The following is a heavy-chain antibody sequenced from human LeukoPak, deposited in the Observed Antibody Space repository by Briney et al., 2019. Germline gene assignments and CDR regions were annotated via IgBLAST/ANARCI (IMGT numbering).Heavy chain of an antibody. CDR1: GGSVSSNGYF. V-gene: IGHV4-61*08. CDR3: ARGAPLLGVVVPAAWTPGFDP. J-gene: IGHJ5*02. Sequence: KPSETLSLTCTVSGGSVSSNGYFWNWIRQPPGKGLEWIGYIYNREGTNYNPSLKSRVTISVDTSNNMFSLRLSSVTAADTAVYYCARGAPLLGVVVPAAWTPGFDPWGQGTLVTVSS. CDR2: IYNREGT. D-gene: IGHD2-2*01.